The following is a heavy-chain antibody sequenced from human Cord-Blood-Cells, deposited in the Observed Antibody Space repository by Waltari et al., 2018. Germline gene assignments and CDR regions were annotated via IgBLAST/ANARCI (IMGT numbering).Heavy chain of an antibody. CDR2: INHSGST. V-gene: IGHV4-34*01. D-gene: IGHD3-22*01. J-gene: IGHJ4*02. CDR3: ARERPLIGYDSSGYYYIHDY. Sequence: QVQLQQWGAGLLKPSETLSLTCAVYGGSFSGYYWSWIRQPPGKGLAWIGEINHSGSTNYNPSLKSRVTISVDTSKNQFSLKLSSVTAADTAVYYCARERPLIGYDSSGYYYIHDYWGQGTLVTVSS. CDR1: GGSFSGYY.